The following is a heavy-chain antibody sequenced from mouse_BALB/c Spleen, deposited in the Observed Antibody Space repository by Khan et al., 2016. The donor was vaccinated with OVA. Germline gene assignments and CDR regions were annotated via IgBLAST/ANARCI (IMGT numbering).Heavy chain of an antibody. J-gene: IGHJ2*01. D-gene: IGHD1-2*01. CDR2: ISYSGST. CDR3: ARTARIKY. Sequence: EVQLVESGPGLVKPSQSLSLTCTVTGYSITSGYGWNWIRQFPGNKLEWMGYISYSGSTNYNPSIKSRISITRDTSKKQFFLQLNSVTTEDTATYYCARTARIKYWGKGTTLTVSS. V-gene: IGHV3-2*02. CDR1: GYSITSGYG.